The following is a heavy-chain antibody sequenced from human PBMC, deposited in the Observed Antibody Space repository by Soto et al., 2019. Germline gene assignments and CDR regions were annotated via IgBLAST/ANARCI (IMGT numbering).Heavy chain of an antibody. D-gene: IGHD2-2*01. J-gene: IGHJ4*02. Sequence: SETLSLTCAVYGGSFSGYYWSWIRQPPGKGLEWIGEINHSGSTNYNPSLKSRVTISVDTSKNQFSLKLSSVTAADTAVYYCARGRNQDIVVVPAANGYSSRNDYWGQGILVTVSS. CDR1: GGSFSGYY. CDR3: ARGRNQDIVVVPAANGYSSRNDY. V-gene: IGHV4-34*01. CDR2: INHSGST.